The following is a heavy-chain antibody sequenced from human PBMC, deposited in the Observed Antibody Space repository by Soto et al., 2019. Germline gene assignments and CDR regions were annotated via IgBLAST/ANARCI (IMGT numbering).Heavy chain of an antibody. V-gene: IGHV1-46*01. Sequence: ASVKVSCKTSGYTFPSHYMHWVRQAPGQGLEWLGFIHPSGGSTTYAQKFQGRVTMTRDTSTGTVYMELSSLRSEDTAVYYCARARGGTYFDDAFDIWG. CDR2: IHPSGGST. CDR3: ARARGGTYFDDAFDI. D-gene: IGHD1-26*01. J-gene: IGHJ3*02. CDR1: GYTFPSHY.